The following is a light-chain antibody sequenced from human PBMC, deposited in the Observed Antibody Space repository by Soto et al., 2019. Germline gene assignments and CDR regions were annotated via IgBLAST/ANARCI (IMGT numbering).Light chain of an antibody. V-gene: IGKV3-15*01. CDR2: GAS. CDR3: QQYSIWRT. Sequence: EIVMTQSPATLSVSPGERATLSCRASQSVSSNLAWYQQKPGQVPRLLIYGASTRATGIPARFSGSGSGTEFTLTISSLQSEDFAVYYCQQYSIWRTFGQGTKVDI. CDR1: QSVSSN. J-gene: IGKJ1*01.